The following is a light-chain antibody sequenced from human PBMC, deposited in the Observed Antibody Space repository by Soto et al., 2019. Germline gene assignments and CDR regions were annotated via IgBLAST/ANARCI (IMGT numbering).Light chain of an antibody. CDR2: GAS. CDR1: QSVSSNY. Sequence: EIVLTQSPGTLSLTPGERATLSCRASQSVSSNYLAWYQQKPGQAPRLLIYGASSRATGIPDRFSGSGSGTDFTLTISRLEPEDFAVYYCQQYCSSPTFGQGTRLEIK. V-gene: IGKV3-20*01. J-gene: IGKJ5*01. CDR3: QQYCSSPT.